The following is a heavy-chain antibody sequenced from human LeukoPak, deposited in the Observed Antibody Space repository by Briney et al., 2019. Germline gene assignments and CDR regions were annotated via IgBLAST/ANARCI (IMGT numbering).Heavy chain of an antibody. J-gene: IGHJ4*02. Sequence: GGSLRLSCAASGFTFSSYEMNWVRQAPGKGLEWVSYISSSGSTIYYADSVKGRFTISRDNAKNSLYLQMNSLRAEDTAVYYRARVTMVRGVSLDYWGQGTLVTVSS. CDR3: ARVTMVRGVSLDY. CDR1: GFTFSSYE. V-gene: IGHV3-48*03. D-gene: IGHD3-10*01. CDR2: ISSSGSTI.